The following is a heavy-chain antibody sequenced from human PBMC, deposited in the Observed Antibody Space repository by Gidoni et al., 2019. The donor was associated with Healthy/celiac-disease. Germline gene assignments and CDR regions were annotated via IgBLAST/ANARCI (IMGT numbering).Heavy chain of an antibody. Sequence: HVQLMQSGAEVKKPRASVRVSCKASGYTFTGYYMHWVRLAPGQGLEWMGWINTNSGGTNYAQKFQGRVTMTRDTSISTAYMELSRLRSDDTAVYYCARGPGATITPSLDYWGQGTLVTVSS. J-gene: IGHJ4*02. CDR1: GYTFTGYY. CDR3: ARGPGATITPSLDY. D-gene: IGHD5-12*01. CDR2: INTNSGGT. V-gene: IGHV1-2*02.